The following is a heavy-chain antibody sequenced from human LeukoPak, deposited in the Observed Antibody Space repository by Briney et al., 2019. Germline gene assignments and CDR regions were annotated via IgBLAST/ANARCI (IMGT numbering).Heavy chain of an antibody. CDR2: IYHSGST. CDR3: ARTQAGELLWFGEN. J-gene: IGHJ4*02. Sequence: SETLSLTCTVSGYSISSGYYWGWIRQPPGKGLEWIGSIYHSGSTYYNLSLKSRVTISVDTSKNQFSLKLSSVTAADTAVYYCARTQAGELLWFGENWGQGTLVTVSS. D-gene: IGHD3-10*01. CDR1: GYSISSGYY. V-gene: IGHV4-38-2*02.